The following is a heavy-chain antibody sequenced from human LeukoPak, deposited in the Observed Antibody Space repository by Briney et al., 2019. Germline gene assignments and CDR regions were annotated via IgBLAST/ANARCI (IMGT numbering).Heavy chain of an antibody. V-gene: IGHV4-39*07. CDR1: GGSISSSSNY. Sequence: SETLSLTCTVSGGSISSSSNYWGWIRQPPGKGLEWIGSIYYSGSTYYNPSLKSRVTISVDTSKNQFSLKLSSVTAADTAVYYCARAEYSSSKFDYWGQGTLVTVSS. CDR3: ARAEYSSSKFDY. J-gene: IGHJ4*02. D-gene: IGHD6-6*01. CDR2: IYYSGST.